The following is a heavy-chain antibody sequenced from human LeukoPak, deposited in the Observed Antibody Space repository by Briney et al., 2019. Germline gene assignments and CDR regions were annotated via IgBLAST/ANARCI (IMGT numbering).Heavy chain of an antibody. D-gene: IGHD4-17*01. Sequence: GGSLRLSCAASGFTFSNYGMNWVRQAPGKGLEWVSGIGDSGRSTYYADSEKGRFTISRDNYKNTLYLQMNSLRAEDTAVYYCAKGGSLTTVTHFDYWGQGTLVTVSS. V-gene: IGHV3-23*01. J-gene: IGHJ4*02. CDR3: AKGGSLTTVTHFDY. CDR1: GFTFSNYG. CDR2: IGDSGRST.